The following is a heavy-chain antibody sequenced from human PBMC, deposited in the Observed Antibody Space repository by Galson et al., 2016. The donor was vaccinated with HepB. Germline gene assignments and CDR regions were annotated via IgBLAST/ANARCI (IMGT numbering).Heavy chain of an antibody. Sequence: TLSLTCTVSGGSISSDNYYWSWIRQPPGKGLQWIGFIYYSGSTNYNPSLKSRVSISADTSKNQFSLKLNSVTAADTAVYYCARGQDIVVVVAGEGAAFDIWGQGTMVTVSS. V-gene: IGHV4-30-4*01. CDR3: ARGQDIVVVVAGEGAAFDI. CDR2: IYYSGST. J-gene: IGHJ3*02. D-gene: IGHD2-15*01. CDR1: GGSISSDNYY.